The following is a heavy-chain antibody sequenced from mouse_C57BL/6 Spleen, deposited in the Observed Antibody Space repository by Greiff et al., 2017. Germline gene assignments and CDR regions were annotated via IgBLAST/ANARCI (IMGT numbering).Heavy chain of an antibody. V-gene: IGHV1-39*01. J-gene: IGHJ4*01. CDR2: INPNYGTT. CDR1: GYSFTDYN. Sequence: EVQLQQSGPELVKPGASVKISCKASGYSFTDYNMNWVKQSNGKSLEWIGVINPNYGTTSYNQKFKGKATLTVDQSSSTAYMQLNSLTSEDSAVYFCARTGGSSLYYAMDYWGQGTSVTVSS. CDR3: ARTGGSSLYYAMDY. D-gene: IGHD1-1*01.